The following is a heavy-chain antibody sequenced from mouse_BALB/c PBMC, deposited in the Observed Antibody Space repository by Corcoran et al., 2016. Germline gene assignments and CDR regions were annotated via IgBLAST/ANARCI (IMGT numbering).Heavy chain of an antibody. Sequence: QVQLQQSGAELARPWASVKLSCKASGYTFPDYYINWVKQRTGQGLEWIGEIYPGSDNTSYNEKFKGKATLTADKSSSTAYMQLSSLTSEDSAVDVCARSRYYGNYGDYRVQGNTLTVSS. CDR2: IYPGSDNT. D-gene: IGHD2-1*01. J-gene: IGHJ2*01. V-gene: IGHV1-77*01. CDR3: ARSRYYGNYGDY. CDR1: GYTFPDYY.